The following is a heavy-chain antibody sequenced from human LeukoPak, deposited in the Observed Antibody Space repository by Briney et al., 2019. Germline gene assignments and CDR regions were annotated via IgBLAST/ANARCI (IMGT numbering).Heavy chain of an antibody. CDR1: SESFSGYY. CDR2: INHSGST. J-gene: IGHJ4*02. V-gene: IGHV4-34*01. D-gene: IGHD2-2*02. Sequence: SETLSLTCAVYSESFSGYYRSWISQPPGKGLEWIGEINHSGSTNYNPSLKSRVTISVDTSKNQFSLKLSPVTAADTAVYYCARVNECSSTSCYINYWGQGTQVAVSS. CDR3: ARVNECSSTSCYINY.